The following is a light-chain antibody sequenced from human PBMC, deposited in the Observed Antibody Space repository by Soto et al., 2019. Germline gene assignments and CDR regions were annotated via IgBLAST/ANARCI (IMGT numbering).Light chain of an antibody. CDR3: QQYNNWTLT. J-gene: IGKJ4*01. CDR2: GAS. CDR1: QSVSSN. Sequence: EIVMTQSPATLSVSPGERATLSCRASQSVSSNLAWYQQKPGQAPRIIIYGASTRATGIPARFSGSGSGTEVTLTISSLKYEDVAVYYCQQYNNWTLTFGGGTKVDIK. V-gene: IGKV3-15*01.